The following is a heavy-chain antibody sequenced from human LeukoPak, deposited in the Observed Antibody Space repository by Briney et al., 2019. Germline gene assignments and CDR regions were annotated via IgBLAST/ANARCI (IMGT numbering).Heavy chain of an antibody. V-gene: IGHV3-11*01. CDR1: GFTFSDYY. CDR3: AREETKYYDSTGYHYANYFDN. CDR2: ISSSDTTT. D-gene: IGHD3-22*01. Sequence: KPGGSLRLSCAASGFTFSDYYMSWIRQAPGKGLEWVSYISSSDTTTFYADSVKGRFTISRDNAKNSLYLQMNSLRADDTAVYFCAREETKYYDSTGYHYANYFDNWGQGTLVTVSS. J-gene: IGHJ4*02.